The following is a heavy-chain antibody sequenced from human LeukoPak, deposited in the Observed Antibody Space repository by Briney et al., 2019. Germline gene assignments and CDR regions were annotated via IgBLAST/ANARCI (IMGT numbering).Heavy chain of an antibody. CDR2: ISWNSGSI. V-gene: IGHV3-9*01. CDR3: AKDYSSGWYRGYLDY. J-gene: IGHJ4*02. Sequence: GGSLRLSCAASGFTFDDYAMHWVRQAPGKGLEWVSGISWNSGSIGYADSVKGRFTISRDNAKNSLYLQMNSLRAEDTALYYCAKDYSSGWYRGYLDYWGQGTLVTVSS. D-gene: IGHD6-19*01. CDR1: GFTFDDYA.